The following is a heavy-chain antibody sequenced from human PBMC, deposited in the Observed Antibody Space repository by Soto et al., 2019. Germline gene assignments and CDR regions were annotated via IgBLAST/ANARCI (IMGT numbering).Heavy chain of an antibody. D-gene: IGHD4-17*01. CDR2: IYHTGST. Sequence: SSETLSLTCTVSGGSVSSGTYYWSWIRQPPGQGLEWIGYIYHTGSTNYNPSLESRVTISVDTSKNQFSLKLSSVTAADTAVYYCAMTYWVTMYYDYWGQGTLVTVSS. J-gene: IGHJ4*01. V-gene: IGHV4-61*01. CDR3: AMTYWVTMYYDY. CDR1: GGSVSSGTYY.